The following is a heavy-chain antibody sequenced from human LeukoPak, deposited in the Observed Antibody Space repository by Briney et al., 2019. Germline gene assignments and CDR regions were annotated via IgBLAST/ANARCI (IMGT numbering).Heavy chain of an antibody. J-gene: IGHJ4*02. CDR2: INPNSGGT. CDR3: ARSANPATAFDY. D-gene: IGHD2-21*02. CDR1: GYTFTGYY. V-gene: IGHV1-2*02. Sequence: ASVTVSCKASGYTFTGYYMHWVRQAPGQGLAWMGWINPNSGGTNYAQNFQGRVTMTRDTSISTAYMELSRLRSDDTAVYYCARSANPATAFDYWGQGTLVTVSS.